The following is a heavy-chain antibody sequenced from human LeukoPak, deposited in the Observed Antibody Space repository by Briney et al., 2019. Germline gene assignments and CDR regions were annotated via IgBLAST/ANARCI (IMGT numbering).Heavy chain of an antibody. J-gene: IGHJ4*02. D-gene: IGHD5-12*01. CDR1: GSSFTSYW. Sequence: GESLKISCKGSGSSFTSYWIGWVRQLPGKGLQWMGIIYPGDSDTRYSPSFQGQVTISADKSINTAYLHWSSLKASDTAMYFCARRYSGYEYFEYWGQGTLVTVSS. CDR3: ARRYSGYEYFEY. CDR2: IYPGDSDT. V-gene: IGHV5-51*01.